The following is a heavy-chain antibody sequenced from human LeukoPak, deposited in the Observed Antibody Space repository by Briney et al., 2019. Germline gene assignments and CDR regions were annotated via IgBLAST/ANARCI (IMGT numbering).Heavy chain of an antibody. CDR2: MNPNGGNT. CDR3: ARGGGAIDYYYYMDV. D-gene: IGHD2-2*01. J-gene: IGHJ6*03. V-gene: IGHV1-8*01. Sequence: ASVKVSCKASGYTFTSYDINWMRQATGQGLEWMGWMNPNGGNTGYAQKFQGRVTMTRNTSISTAYMELSSLRSEVTAVYYCARGGGAIDYYYYMDVWGKGTTVTVSS. CDR1: GYTFTSYD.